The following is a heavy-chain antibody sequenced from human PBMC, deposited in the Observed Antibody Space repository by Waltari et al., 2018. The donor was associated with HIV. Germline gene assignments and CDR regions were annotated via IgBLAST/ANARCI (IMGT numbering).Heavy chain of an antibody. D-gene: IGHD5-12*01. CDR2: IYSGGST. CDR1: GFTASSHY. CDR3: ARDPEMATKWGY. Sequence: EVQLVESGGGLIQPGGSLRLSCAASGFTASSHYMSWVRQAPGKGLEWVSVIYSGGSTYYADSVKGRFTISRDNSKNTLYLQMNSLRAEDTAVYYCARDPEMATKWGYWGQGTLVTVSS. V-gene: IGHV3-53*01. J-gene: IGHJ4*02.